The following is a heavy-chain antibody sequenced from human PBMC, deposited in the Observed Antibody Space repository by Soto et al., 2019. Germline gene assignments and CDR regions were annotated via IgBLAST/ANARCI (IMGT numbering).Heavy chain of an antibody. J-gene: IGHJ4*02. Sequence: GGSLRLSCAASGFTFSNYAMSWVRQAPGKGLEWVAVISYDGSNKYYADSVKGRFTISRDNSKNTLYLQMNSLRAEDTAVYYCARVIVGYNHFDYWGQGTLVTVSS. CDR3: ARVIVGYNHFDY. V-gene: IGHV3-30-3*01. CDR2: ISYDGSNK. D-gene: IGHD5-18*01. CDR1: GFTFSNYA.